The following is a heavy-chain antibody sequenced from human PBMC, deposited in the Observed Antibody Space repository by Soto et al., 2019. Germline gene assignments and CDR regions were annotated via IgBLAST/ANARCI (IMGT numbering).Heavy chain of an antibody. V-gene: IGHV1-8*01. CDR1: GYTFTSYD. J-gene: IGHJ3*01. Sequence: QVQLVQTGAEVKRPGASVRVSCKASGYTFTSYDINWVRQASGQGLEWLGWMNPNSGNTGYAQKFQGRITLTRSTSTSPAYMELTSLRSEDTAVYYCARGINWGQGTMVTVSS. CDR2: MNPNSGNT. CDR3: ARGIN.